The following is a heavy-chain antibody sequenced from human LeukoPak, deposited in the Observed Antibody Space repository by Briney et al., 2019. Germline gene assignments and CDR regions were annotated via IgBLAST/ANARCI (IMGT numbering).Heavy chain of an antibody. CDR1: GFPFSSYW. Sequence: GGSLRLSCVASGFPFSSYWMTWVRQAPGKGLEWVANIKQDGSKKSCVDSVKGRFTISRDNAKNSLYLQMNSLRAEDTAIYYCTRVGYIDEGIDYWGQGTLVTVSS. J-gene: IGHJ4*02. V-gene: IGHV3-7*04. CDR3: TRVGYIDEGIDY. D-gene: IGHD5-24*01. CDR2: IKQDGSKK.